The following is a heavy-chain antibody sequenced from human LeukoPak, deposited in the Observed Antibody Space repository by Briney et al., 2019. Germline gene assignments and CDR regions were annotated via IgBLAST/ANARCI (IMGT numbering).Heavy chain of an antibody. CDR1: GFTFSSYG. Sequence: PGGSLRLSCAPSGFTFSSYGMHGVREAPGKGLEWVAVIWYDGSNKYYADSVKGRFTISRVNSKNTLYLQMNSLGAEDTAVYYCGRARYSSSYYFDYWGQGTLVTVSS. CDR3: GRARYSSSYYFDY. J-gene: IGHJ4*02. V-gene: IGHV3-33*01. CDR2: IWYDGSNK. D-gene: IGHD6-6*01.